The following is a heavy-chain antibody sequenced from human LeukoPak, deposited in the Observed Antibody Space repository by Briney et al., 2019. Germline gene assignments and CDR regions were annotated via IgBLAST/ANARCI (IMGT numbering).Heavy chain of an antibody. CDR2: IYYSGST. J-gene: IGHJ4*02. V-gene: IGHV4-59*01. Sequence: SETLSLTCTVSGGSISSYYWSWIRQPPGKGLEWIGYIYYSGSTNYNPTLKSRVTISVDTSKNQFSLKLSSVTAADTAVYYCARVDCSGGSCYHHPVDYWGQGTLVTVSS. D-gene: IGHD2-15*01. CDR1: GGSISSYY. CDR3: ARVDCSGGSCYHHPVDY.